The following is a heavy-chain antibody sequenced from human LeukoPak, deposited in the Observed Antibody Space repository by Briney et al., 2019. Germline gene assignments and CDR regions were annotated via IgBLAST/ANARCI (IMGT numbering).Heavy chain of an antibody. Sequence: GGSLRLSCAASGFTFSSYAMSWVRQAPGKGLEWVSAISGSGGSTYYADSVKGRFTISRDNSKNTLYLQMNSLRAEDTAVYYSARSLSSNHSNYWGQGTLVTVSS. J-gene: IGHJ4*02. V-gene: IGHV3-23*01. D-gene: IGHD6-13*01. CDR1: GFTFSSYA. CDR3: ARSLSSNHSNY. CDR2: ISGSGGST.